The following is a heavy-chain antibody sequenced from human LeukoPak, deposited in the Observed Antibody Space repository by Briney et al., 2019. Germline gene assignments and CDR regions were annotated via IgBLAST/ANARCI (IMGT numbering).Heavy chain of an antibody. J-gene: IGHJ4*02. CDR3: ARSTKQWLVQWYLDY. Sequence: GGSLRLSCAASGFTFSSYAMSWVRQAPGKGLEWVSAISGSGGSTYYADSVKGRFTISRDNSKNTLYLQMNSLRAEDTAVYYCARSTKQWLVQWYLDYWGQGTLVTVSS. D-gene: IGHD6-19*01. CDR2: ISGSGGST. CDR1: GFTFSSYA. V-gene: IGHV3-23*01.